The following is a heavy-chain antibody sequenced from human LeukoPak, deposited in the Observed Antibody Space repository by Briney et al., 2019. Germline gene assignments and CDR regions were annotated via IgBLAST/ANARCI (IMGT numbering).Heavy chain of an antibody. CDR3: AGVPDVREGEWFDP. CDR2: ISYDGSTK. J-gene: IGHJ5*02. CDR1: GLTLSRYG. V-gene: IGHV3-30*03. D-gene: IGHD3-16*01. Sequence: PGGPLTLSCAASGLTLSRYGMHWVRQAPGKGLEWVAVISYDGSTKNYADSVKDRFTISRDNSENTLYLQMSSLRVEDTAVYYCAGVPDVREGEWFDPWGQGTLGTVSS.